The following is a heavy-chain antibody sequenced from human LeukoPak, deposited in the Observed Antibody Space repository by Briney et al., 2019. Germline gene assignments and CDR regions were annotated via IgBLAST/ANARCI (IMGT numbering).Heavy chain of an antibody. CDR1: GGSFSGYY. J-gene: IGHJ4*02. CDR3: ARRMGDSSGYYYFDY. CDR2: INHSGST. Sequence: SETLSLTCAVYGGSFSGYYWSWIRQPPGKGLEWIGEINHSGSTNYNPSLKSRVTISVDTSKNQFSLKLSSVTAADTAVYYCARRMGDSSGYYYFDYWGQGTLVTVSS. V-gene: IGHV4-34*01. D-gene: IGHD3-22*01.